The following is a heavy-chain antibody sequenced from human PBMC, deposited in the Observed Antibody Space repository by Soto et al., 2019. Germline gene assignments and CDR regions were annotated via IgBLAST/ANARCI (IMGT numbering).Heavy chain of an antibody. CDR2: INPSGGST. V-gene: IGHV1-46*03. Sequence: ASVKVSCKASGYTFTSYYMHWVRQAPGQGLEWMGIINPSGGSTSYAQKFQGRVTMTRDTSTSTVYMELSSLRSEDTAVYYCARGLESGAAAGRVWLYAWGQGTMVQVSS. CDR3: ARGLESGAAAGRVWLYA. J-gene: IGHJ5*02. D-gene: IGHD6-13*01. CDR1: GYTFTSYY.